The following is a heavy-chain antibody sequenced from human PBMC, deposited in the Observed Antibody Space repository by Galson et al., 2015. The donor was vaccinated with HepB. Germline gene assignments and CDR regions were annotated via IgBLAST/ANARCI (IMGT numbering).Heavy chain of an antibody. CDR1: GFTFSSYA. CDR2: ISGSGGST. J-gene: IGHJ4*02. V-gene: IGHV3-23*01. CDR3: AKGQYSSGWYWFDY. Sequence: SLRLSCAASGFTFSSYAMSWVRQAPGKGLEWVSAISGSGGSTYYADSVKGRFTISRDNSKNTLYLQMNSLRAEDTAVYYCAKGQYSSGWYWFDYWGQGTLVTVSP. D-gene: IGHD6-19*01.